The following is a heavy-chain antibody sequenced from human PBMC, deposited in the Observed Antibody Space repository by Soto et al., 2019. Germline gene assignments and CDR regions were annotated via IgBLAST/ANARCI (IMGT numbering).Heavy chain of an antibody. D-gene: IGHD3-22*01. CDR1: GYKVTSSW. CDR3: ARKDKSGYFNWFDP. J-gene: IGHJ5*02. CDR2: IFPSDSDT. Sequence: PXESLKISCRTSGYKVTSSWIALVRQMPGKGLEWMGIIFPSDSDTRYSPSFQGQVTISADRSTSTVFLQWASLKASDTAVYFCARKDKSGYFNWFDPWGQGTLVTVSS. V-gene: IGHV5-51*01.